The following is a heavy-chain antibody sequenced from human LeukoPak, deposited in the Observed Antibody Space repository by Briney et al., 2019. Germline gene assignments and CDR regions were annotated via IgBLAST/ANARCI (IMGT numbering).Heavy chain of an antibody. CDR3: ARFPGIAVAGGDY. J-gene: IGHJ4*02. D-gene: IGHD6-19*01. CDR2: IYSGGST. V-gene: IGHV3-53*04. CDR1: GFTVSSNY. Sequence: GGSLRLSCAASGFTVSSNYMSRVRQAPGKGLEWVSVIYSGGSTYYADSVKGRFTISRHNSKNTLYLQMNSLRAEDTAVYYCARFPGIAVAGGDYWGQGTLVTVSS.